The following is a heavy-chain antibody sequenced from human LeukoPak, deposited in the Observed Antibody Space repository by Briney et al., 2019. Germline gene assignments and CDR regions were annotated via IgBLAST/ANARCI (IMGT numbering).Heavy chain of an antibody. CDR3: ARDEFGIAAHPGRAYYYGMDV. Sequence: GGSLRLSCAASGFTFSSYSMNWVRQAPGKGLEWVSSISSSSSYIYYADSVKGRFTISRDNAKNSLYLQMNSLRAEDTAVYYCARDEFGIAAHPGRAYYYGMDVWGQGITVTVSS. D-gene: IGHD6-13*01. V-gene: IGHV3-21*01. CDR1: GFTFSSYS. CDR2: ISSSSSYI. J-gene: IGHJ6*02.